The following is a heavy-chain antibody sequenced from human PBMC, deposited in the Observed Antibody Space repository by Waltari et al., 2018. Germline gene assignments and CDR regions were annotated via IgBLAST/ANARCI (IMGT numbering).Heavy chain of an antibody. CDR3: AVAARSYWYFEL. CDR1: VGSISSSSYY. Sequence: QLQLQESGPGLVKPSETLSLTCTVSVGSISSSSYYWGWIRQPPGKGLEWIGSIYYRGRPYYNPSLKSRVTISVDTSKNQFSLKLSAVTAADTAVYYCAVAARSYWYFELWGRGTLVTVSS. J-gene: IGHJ2*01. D-gene: IGHD6-6*01. CDR2: IYYRGRP. V-gene: IGHV4-39*07.